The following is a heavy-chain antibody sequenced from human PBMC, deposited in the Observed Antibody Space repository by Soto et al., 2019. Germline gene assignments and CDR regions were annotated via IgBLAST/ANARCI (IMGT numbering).Heavy chain of an antibody. D-gene: IGHD3-22*01. CDR1: GGSISNSRYY. CDR2: IYHTGNT. CDR3: ARDYYDSSDYTTNWFDP. V-gene: IGHV4-39*01. J-gene: IGHJ5*02. Sequence: SETLSLTYTVSGGSISNSRYYWAWIRQPPGKGLEWIGSIYHTGNTYYNPSLRSRVTISVDTSKNQFSLKLTSVTAADTAVYYCARDYYDSSDYTTNWFDPWGQGTLVSVS.